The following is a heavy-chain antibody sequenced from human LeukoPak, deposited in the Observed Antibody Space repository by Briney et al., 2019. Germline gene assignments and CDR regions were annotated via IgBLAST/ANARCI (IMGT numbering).Heavy chain of an antibody. CDR1: GYTFTGYH. CDR2: INPNSGDT. J-gene: IGHJ4*02. D-gene: IGHD2-2*01. CDR3: ARDYCSSTSCLFHY. V-gene: IGHV1-2*06. Sequence: ASVKVSCKASGYTFTGYHMHWVRQAPGQGLEWMGRINPNSGDTNYAQKFQGRVTMTRDTSISTAYMELSRLRSDDTAVYYCARDYCSSTSCLFHYWGQGTLVTVSS.